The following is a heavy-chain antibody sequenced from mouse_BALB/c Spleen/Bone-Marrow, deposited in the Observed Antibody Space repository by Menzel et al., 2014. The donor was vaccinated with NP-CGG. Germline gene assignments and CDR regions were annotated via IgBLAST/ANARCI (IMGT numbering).Heavy chain of an antibody. CDR2: ILPGSGST. V-gene: IGHV1-9*01. D-gene: IGHD2-14*01. CDR1: GYTFSSYW. Sequence: VQLQQSGAELMKPGASVKISCKATGYTFSSYWIEWVKQRPGHGLEWIGEILPGSGSTNYNEKFKGKATFTADTSSNTAYMQLSSLTSEGSAVYYCARGRVRGGYWYFDVWGAGTTVTVSS. J-gene: IGHJ1*01. CDR3: ARGRVRGGYWYFDV.